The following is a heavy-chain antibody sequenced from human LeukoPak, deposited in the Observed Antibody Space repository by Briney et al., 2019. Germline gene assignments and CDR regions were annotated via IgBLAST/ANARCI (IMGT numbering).Heavy chain of an antibody. D-gene: IGHD2-8*01. Sequence: SETLSLTCTVSGDSMSDSYWSWIRQPAGKGLEWIGRIYASGSTNYNPSLKSRVTLSVETSSNQFSLTLSSVTAADTAVYHCARDIRSHNGPGGYYYYYMDVWGKGTTVTVSS. CDR3: ARDIRSHNGPGGYYYYYMDV. J-gene: IGHJ6*03. CDR1: GDSMSDSY. V-gene: IGHV4-4*07. CDR2: IYASGST.